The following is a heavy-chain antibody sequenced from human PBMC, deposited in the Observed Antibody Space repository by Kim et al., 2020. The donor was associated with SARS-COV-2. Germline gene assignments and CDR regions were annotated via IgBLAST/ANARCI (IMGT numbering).Heavy chain of an antibody. J-gene: IGHJ5*02. CDR3: ARDNPYGSGSYYKGWFDP. CDR1: GGSFSGYY. D-gene: IGHD3-10*01. V-gene: IGHV4-34*01. CDR2: INHSGST. Sequence: SETLSLTCAVYGGSFSGYYWSWIRQPPGKGLEWIGEINHSGSTNYNPSLKSRVTISVDTSKNQFSLKLRSVTAADTAVYYCARDNPYGSGSYYKGWFDPWGQGTLVTVSS.